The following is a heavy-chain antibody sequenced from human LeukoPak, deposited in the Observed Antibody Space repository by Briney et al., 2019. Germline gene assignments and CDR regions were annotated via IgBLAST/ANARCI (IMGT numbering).Heavy chain of an antibody. Sequence: SCKASGGTFSSYAISWVRQAPGKGLEWVAIVNQGGTQKYYVDSVKGRFTISRDNAENSLYLQMNSLRAEDTAVYYCAREHYFYYLDAWGKGTTVTVSS. V-gene: IGHV3-7*01. J-gene: IGHJ6*03. CDR1: GGTFSSYA. CDR3: AREHYFYYLDA. CDR2: VNQGGTQK.